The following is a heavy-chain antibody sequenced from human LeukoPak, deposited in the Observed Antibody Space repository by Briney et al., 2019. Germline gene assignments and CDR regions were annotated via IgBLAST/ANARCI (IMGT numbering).Heavy chain of an antibody. V-gene: IGHV4-59*08. D-gene: IGHD2-21*02. CDR2: IFYTGTT. Sequence: PSETLSLTCTVSGGSFSGYYWSWIRQPPAKGLEWIGYIFYTGTTLYSPSLRGRVTMSVDTSENQFSLKLSSVTAADTAMYYCARHDVVPVIRRGFDFWGQGTLVTVSS. CDR1: GGSFSGYY. CDR3: ARHDVVPVIRRGFDF. J-gene: IGHJ4*02.